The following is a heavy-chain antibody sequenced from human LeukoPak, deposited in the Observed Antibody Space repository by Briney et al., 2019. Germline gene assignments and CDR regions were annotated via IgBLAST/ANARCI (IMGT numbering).Heavy chain of an antibody. V-gene: IGHV3-21*01. Sequence: GGSLRLSCAASGLTFSSYSMSWGRQGPGKGLGWVSSISSSSSYIYYADSAKGRFTISRDNAKNSLYLQMTSLRAEDTAVYYCARVTLVGAPTRDYYYYGMDVWGQGTTVTVSS. CDR3: ARVTLVGAPTRDYYYYGMDV. CDR2: ISSSSSYI. J-gene: IGHJ6*02. CDR1: GLTFSSYS. D-gene: IGHD2-15*01.